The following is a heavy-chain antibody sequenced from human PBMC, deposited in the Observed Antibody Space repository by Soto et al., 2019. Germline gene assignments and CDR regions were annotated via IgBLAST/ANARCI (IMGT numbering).Heavy chain of an antibody. CDR2: MWYDGLRQ. V-gene: IGHV3-33*03. CDR3: VKESTPPFFDS. Sequence: VGSLRLSCVGPGFTLNNYGVHWVRQAPGKGLEWVALMWYDGLRQTYLDSVRGRFTVSRDSSTNTIYLQMNSLRVEDTGNYFCVKESTPPFFDSWGQGTPVTVSS. CDR1: GFTLNNYG. J-gene: IGHJ4*02. D-gene: IGHD2-15*01.